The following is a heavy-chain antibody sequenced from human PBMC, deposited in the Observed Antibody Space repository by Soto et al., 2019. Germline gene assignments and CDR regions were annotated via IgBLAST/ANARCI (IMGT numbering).Heavy chain of an antibody. CDR3: ARDRVPYSNYEYYYYGMDV. Sequence: EGSLRLSCAASGFTFSSYWMHWVRQAPGKGLVWVSRINSDGSSTSYADSVKGRFTISRDNAKNTLYLQMNSLRAEDTAVYYFARDRVPYSNYEYYYYGMDVWGQGTTVTVSS. CDR2: INSDGSST. V-gene: IGHV3-74*01. J-gene: IGHJ6*02. D-gene: IGHD4-4*01. CDR1: GFTFSSYW.